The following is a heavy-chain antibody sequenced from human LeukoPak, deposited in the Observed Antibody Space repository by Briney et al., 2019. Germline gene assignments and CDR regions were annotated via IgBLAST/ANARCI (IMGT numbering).Heavy chain of an antibody. CDR1: GYTFTSYA. D-gene: IGHD6-13*01. Sequence: ASVKVSCKASGYTFTSYAMNWVRQAPGQGFEWMGWINTNTGNPTYAQGFTGRFVFSLDTSVSTAYLQISSLKAEDTAVYYCARAATVWYSSPGYFDYWGQGTLVTVSS. CDR2: INTNTGNP. CDR3: ARAATVWYSSPGYFDY. J-gene: IGHJ4*02. V-gene: IGHV7-4-1*02.